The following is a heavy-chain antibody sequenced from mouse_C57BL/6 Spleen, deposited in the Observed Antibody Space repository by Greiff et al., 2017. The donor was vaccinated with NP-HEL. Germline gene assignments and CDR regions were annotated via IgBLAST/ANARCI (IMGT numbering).Heavy chain of an antibody. V-gene: IGHV7-1*01. CDR2: SRNKANDYTT. CDR3: ARDDPMGNAMDY. Sequence: EVKLMESGGGLVQSGRSLRLSCATSGFTFSDFYMEWVRQAPGKGLEWIAASRNKANDYTTEYSASVKGRFIVSRDTSQSILYLQMNALRAEDTAIYYCARDDPMGNAMDYWGQGTSVTVSS. D-gene: IGHD2-3*01. J-gene: IGHJ4*01. CDR1: GFTFSDFY.